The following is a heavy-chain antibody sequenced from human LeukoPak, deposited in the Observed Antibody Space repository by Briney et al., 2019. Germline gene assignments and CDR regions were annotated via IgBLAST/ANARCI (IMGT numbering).Heavy chain of an antibody. Sequence: GGSLRLSCAASGFTFSTYGMSWVRQAPGKGLEWVSGTGNSGHGGGLTYHADSVKGRFTISSDNFRNTLYLQMNSLRAEDTAVYYCAKTPGVATTCYFDYWGQGTLVTVSS. J-gene: IGHJ4*02. CDR3: AKTPGVATTCYFDY. CDR2: NSGHGGGLT. V-gene: IGHV3-23*01. CDR1: GFTFSTYG. D-gene: IGHD5-12*01.